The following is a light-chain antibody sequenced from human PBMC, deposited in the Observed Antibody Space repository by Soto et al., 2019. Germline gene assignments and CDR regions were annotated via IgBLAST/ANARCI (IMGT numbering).Light chain of an antibody. Sequence: QSALTQPASVSGSPGQSITISCTGTSSDVGGYKYVSWYQQHPGKAPKLIIYDVNNRPSGVFNRFSGSKSGNTASLTISGLQAEDEADYYCSSYTSSSTWVFGGGTKVTVL. CDR1: SSDVGGYKY. CDR3: SSYTSSSTWV. CDR2: DVN. J-gene: IGLJ3*02. V-gene: IGLV2-14*03.